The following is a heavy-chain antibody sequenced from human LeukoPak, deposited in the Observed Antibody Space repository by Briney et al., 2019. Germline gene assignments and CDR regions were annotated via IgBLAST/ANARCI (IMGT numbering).Heavy chain of an antibody. J-gene: IGHJ4*02. Sequence: PSETLSLTCTVSGGSISSYYSSWIRQPAGKGLEWIGRVYTGGSNSNPSLKSRVTMSVDTSKNQFSLKLSSVTAADTAVYYCARTLSTFGPAYFDYWGQGTLVTVSS. V-gene: IGHV4-4*07. CDR3: ARTLSTFGPAYFDY. D-gene: IGHD3-3*02. CDR2: VYTGGS. CDR1: GGSISSYY.